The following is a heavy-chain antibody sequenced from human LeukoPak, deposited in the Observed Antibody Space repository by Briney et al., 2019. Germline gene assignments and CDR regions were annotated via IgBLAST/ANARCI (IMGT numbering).Heavy chain of an antibody. CDR1: GFTFSSYS. J-gene: IGHJ6*04. Sequence: QAGGSLRLSCAASGFTFSSYSMNWVRQAPGKGLEWVSYISSSSSTIYYADSVKGRFTISRDNAKNSLYLQMNSLRAEDTAVYYCARDILDIVVVPAAEGMDVWGKGTTVTVSS. CDR2: ISSSSSTI. V-gene: IGHV3-48*01. CDR3: ARDILDIVVVPAAEGMDV. D-gene: IGHD2-2*03.